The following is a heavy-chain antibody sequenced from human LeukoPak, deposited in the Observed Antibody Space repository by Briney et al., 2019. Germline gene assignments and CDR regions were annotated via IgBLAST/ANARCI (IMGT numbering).Heavy chain of an antibody. CDR3: ARQVYYYDSSGYPIDY. CDR2: IYYSGST. J-gene: IGHJ4*02. D-gene: IGHD3-22*01. CDR1: GGSISSYY. V-gene: IGHV4-59*01. Sequence: PSETLSLTCTVSGGSISSYYWSWIRQPPGKGLEWIGYIYYSGSTNYNPSLKSRVTISVDTSKNQFSLKLSSVTAADTAVYYCARQVYYYDSSGYPIDYWGQGTLVTVSS.